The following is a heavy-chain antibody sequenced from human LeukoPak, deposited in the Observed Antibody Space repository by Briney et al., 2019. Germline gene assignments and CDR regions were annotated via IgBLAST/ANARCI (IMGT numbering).Heavy chain of an antibody. CDR1: GGSISSGSYY. CDR2: IYTSGST. D-gene: IGHD7-27*01. J-gene: IGHJ6*03. V-gene: IGHV4-61*02. CDR3: ARDSRELGISSYYYYMDV. Sequence: PSQTLSLTCTVSGGSISSGSYYWSWIRQPAGKGLEWIGRIYTSGSTNYNPSLKSRVTISVDTSKNQFFLKLSSVTAADTAVYYCARDSRELGISSYYYYMDVWGKGTTVTVSS.